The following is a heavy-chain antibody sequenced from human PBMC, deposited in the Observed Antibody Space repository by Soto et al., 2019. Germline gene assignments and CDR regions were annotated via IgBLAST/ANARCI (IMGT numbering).Heavy chain of an antibody. CDR3: AREYSINFDY. V-gene: IGHV3-48*01. Sequence: GGSLSLSCAASGFTFSSYSMNWVRQAPGKGLEWVSYISSSSSTIYYADSVKGRFTISRDNAKNSLYLQMNSLRAEDTAVYYCAREYSINFDYWGQGTLVTVSS. D-gene: IGHD4-4*01. CDR1: GFTFSSYS. J-gene: IGHJ4*02. CDR2: ISSSSSTI.